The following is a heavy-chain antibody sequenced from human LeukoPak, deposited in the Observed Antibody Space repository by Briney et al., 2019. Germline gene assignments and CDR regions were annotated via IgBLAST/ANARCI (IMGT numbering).Heavy chain of an antibody. CDR3: AKGAYYAD. CDR1: GFSFSRAW. J-gene: IGHJ4*02. CDR2: IKQDGSEK. V-gene: IGHV3-7*03. Sequence: GGSLRLSCAASGFSFSRAWMSWVRQAPGKGLEWVANIKQDGSEKYYVDSVKGRFTISRDNAKNSLYLQMNSLRAEDTAVYYCAKGAYYADWGQGTLVTVSS. D-gene: IGHD3-3*01.